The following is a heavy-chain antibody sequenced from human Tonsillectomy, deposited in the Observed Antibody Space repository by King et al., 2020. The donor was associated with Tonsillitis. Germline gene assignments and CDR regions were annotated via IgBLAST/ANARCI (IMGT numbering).Heavy chain of an antibody. CDR3: AKDHGDYKGDGWYFDV. CDR2: ISWDGGFT. Sequence: EVQLVESGGVVVQPGGSLRLSCAASGFTFDNYAMHWVRQAPGKGLEWVSLISWDGGFTYYGDSVRGRFAISRDNSENSLFLQMNSLRAEDTALYYCAKDHGDYKGDGWYFDVWGRGTLVTVSS. V-gene: IGHV3-43D*03. D-gene: IGHD4-17*01. CDR1: GFTFDNYA. J-gene: IGHJ2*01.